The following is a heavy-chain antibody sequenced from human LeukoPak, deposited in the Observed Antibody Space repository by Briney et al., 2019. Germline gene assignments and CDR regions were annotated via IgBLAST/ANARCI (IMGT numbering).Heavy chain of an antibody. CDR3: AREATWGQWYFDH. D-gene: IGHD6-19*01. Sequence: HPGRSLRLSCVTSTFTFTNHGMHWVRQAPGKGLEWVAVIAADGGVKHYTYSVKGRFVLTRDDSKNTVYLEMNNVKVEDTAVYYCAREATWGQWYFDHWGQGAPVIVSS. J-gene: IGHJ4*02. CDR2: IAADGGVK. V-gene: IGHV3-30*03. CDR1: TFTFTNHG.